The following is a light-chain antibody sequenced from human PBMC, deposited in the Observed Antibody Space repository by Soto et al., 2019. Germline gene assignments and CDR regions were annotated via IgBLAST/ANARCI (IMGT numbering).Light chain of an antibody. V-gene: IGKV3-15*01. CDR3: QQFNKWPRT. CDR2: GAY. Sequence: VMTQSPATLSVSPGEIATLACRASQRFSTNLACYQQRPGQAHRLIISGAYTRATGIPARFSGSGSGTEFTLTISSLQSEDFAIYYCQQFNKWPRTFGQGTRVEI. CDR1: QRFSTN. J-gene: IGKJ1*01.